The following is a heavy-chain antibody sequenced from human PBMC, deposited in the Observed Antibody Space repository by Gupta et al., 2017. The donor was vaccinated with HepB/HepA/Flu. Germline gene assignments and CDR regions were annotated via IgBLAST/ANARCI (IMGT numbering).Heavy chain of an antibody. Sequence: QVQLQESGPGLVKPSETLSLTCTVSGGPISSYYWSWIRQPPGKGLEWIGYIYYSGSTNYNPSLKSRVTISVDTSKNQFSLKLSSVTAADTAVYYCARGYDSSGYYSVRFDLWGRGTLVTVSS. J-gene: IGHJ2*01. CDR2: IYYSGST. V-gene: IGHV4-59*08. CDR3: ARGYDSSGYYSVRFDL. CDR1: GGPISSYY. D-gene: IGHD3-22*01.